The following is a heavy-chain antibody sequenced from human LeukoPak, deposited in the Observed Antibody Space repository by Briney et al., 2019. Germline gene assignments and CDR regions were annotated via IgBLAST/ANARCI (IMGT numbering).Heavy chain of an antibody. D-gene: IGHD3-10*01. Sequence: EASVKVSCKASGYTFTGYYMHWVRQAPGQGLEWMGWINPNSGGTNYAQKFQGWVTTTRDTSISTAYMELSRLRSDDTAVYYCARLGFGELPLGLDYWGQGTLVTVSS. CDR2: INPNSGGT. CDR1: GYTFTGYY. V-gene: IGHV1-2*04. J-gene: IGHJ4*02. CDR3: ARLGFGELPLGLDY.